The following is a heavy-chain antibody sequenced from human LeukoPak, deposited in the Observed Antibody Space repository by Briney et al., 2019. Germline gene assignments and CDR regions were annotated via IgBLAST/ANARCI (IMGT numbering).Heavy chain of an antibody. D-gene: IGHD6-19*01. Sequence: RAGGSLRLSCTVSGFTFSSFTMNWVRQGPGKGLEWVASISNSSDYISYADSLKGRFTISRDNAKNSLFLQMSSLRAEDTAVYYCAREMYAGWYFAFDIWGQGTMVTVSS. V-gene: IGHV3-21*01. CDR2: ISNSSDYI. CDR3: AREMYAGWYFAFDI. J-gene: IGHJ3*02. CDR1: GFTFSSFT.